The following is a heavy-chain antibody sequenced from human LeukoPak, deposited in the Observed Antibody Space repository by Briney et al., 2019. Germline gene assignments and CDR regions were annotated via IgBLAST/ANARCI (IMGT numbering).Heavy chain of an antibody. CDR2: IGGSGDGT. CDR3: AREYSSGWSVYYYYGMDV. Sequence: GGSLRLSCAASGFTFDNYAMIWVRLAPGRGLEYVSVIGGSGDGTYSADSVKGRFTISRDNSKNTLYLQMNSLRAEDTAVYYCAREYSSGWSVYYYYGMDVWGQGTTVTVSS. CDR1: GFTFDNYA. V-gene: IGHV3-23*01. D-gene: IGHD6-19*01. J-gene: IGHJ6*02.